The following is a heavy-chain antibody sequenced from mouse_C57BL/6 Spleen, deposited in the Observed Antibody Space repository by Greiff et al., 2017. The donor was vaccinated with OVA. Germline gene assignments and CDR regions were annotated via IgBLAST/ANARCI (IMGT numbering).Heavy chain of an antibody. Sequence: VHVKQSGPELVKPGASVKIPCKASGYTFTDYNMDWVKQSHGKSLEWIGDINPNNGGTIYNQKFKGKATLTVDKSSSTAYMELRSLTSEDTAVYYCAREGDYPYYFDYWGQGTTLTVSS. D-gene: IGHD2-4*01. V-gene: IGHV1-18*01. CDR3: AREGDYPYYFDY. J-gene: IGHJ2*01. CDR1: GYTFTDYN. CDR2: INPNNGGT.